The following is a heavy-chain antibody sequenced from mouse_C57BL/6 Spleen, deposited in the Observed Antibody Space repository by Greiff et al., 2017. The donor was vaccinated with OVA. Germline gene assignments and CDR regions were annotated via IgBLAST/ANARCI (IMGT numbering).Heavy chain of an antibody. V-gene: IGHV6-3*01. Sequence: DVKLVESGGGLVQPGGSMKLSCVASGFTFSNYWMNWVRQSPEKGLEWVAQIRLKSDNYATHYAESVKGRFTISRDASKSSVYLQMNNLRAEDTGIYYCTLITTAPRYWYFDVWGTGTTVTVSS. CDR1: GFTFSNYW. CDR2: IRLKSDNYAT. J-gene: IGHJ1*03. D-gene: IGHD1-1*01. CDR3: TLITTAPRYWYFDV.